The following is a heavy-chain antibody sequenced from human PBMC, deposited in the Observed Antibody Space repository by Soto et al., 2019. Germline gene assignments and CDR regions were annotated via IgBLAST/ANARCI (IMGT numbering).Heavy chain of an antibody. CDR2: IYYSGST. CDR1: GGSISSYY. J-gene: IGHJ5*02. D-gene: IGHD6-19*01. CDR3: ARVGSAAVAGIWWFDP. V-gene: IGHV4-59*01. Sequence: SEALSLTCTVSGGSISSYYWSWIRQPPGKGLEWIGYIYYSGSTNYNPSLKSRVTISVDTSKNQFSLKLSSVTAADTAVYYCARVGSAAVAGIWWFDPWGQGTLVTVSS.